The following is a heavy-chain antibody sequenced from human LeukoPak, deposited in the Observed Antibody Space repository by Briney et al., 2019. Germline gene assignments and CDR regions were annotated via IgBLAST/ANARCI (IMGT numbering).Heavy chain of an antibody. CDR3: ARRGAHSGHTFDY. Sequence: GGSLRLSCAASGFTFSDYQMSWIRQAPGKGLEWVSYIRSSGSDTYYADSVKGRFTISRDNTKNALYLQMNSLRADDTAVYYCARRGAHSGHTFDYWGQGTLVSVSS. CDR1: GFTFSDYQ. D-gene: IGHD5-12*01. V-gene: IGHV3-11*01. J-gene: IGHJ4*02. CDR2: IRSSGSDT.